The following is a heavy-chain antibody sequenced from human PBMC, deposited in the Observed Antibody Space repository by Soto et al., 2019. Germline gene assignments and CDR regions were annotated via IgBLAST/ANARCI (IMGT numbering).Heavy chain of an antibody. J-gene: IGHJ5*02. CDR1: GFTFSSYA. CDR3: AKDPSSWPQVSWFDP. Sequence: PGVSLRLSCVASGFTFSSYAMSWVRQAPGKGLEWVSAISGSGGSTYYADSVKGRFTISRDNSKNTLYLQMNSLRAEDTAVYYCAKDPSSWPQVSWFDPWGQGTLVTVSS. D-gene: IGHD6-13*01. V-gene: IGHV3-23*01. CDR2: ISGSGGST.